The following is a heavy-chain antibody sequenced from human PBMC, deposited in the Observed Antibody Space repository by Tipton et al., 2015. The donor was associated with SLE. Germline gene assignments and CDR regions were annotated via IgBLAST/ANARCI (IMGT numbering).Heavy chain of an antibody. CDR3: ARGRRIDFWEAEWYATYYFDY. J-gene: IGHJ4*02. CDR1: GYSFTRYE. Sequence: QLVQSGAEVKKPGASVKVSCKASGYSFTRYEINWVRQAPGQALEWMGWINANTGNPAYAQGFSGRSVFSLDTSVSTAYLQISSLKAEDTAVYYCARGRRIDFWEAEWYATYYFDYWGQGTLVTVSS. CDR2: INANTGNP. D-gene: IGHD3-3*01. V-gene: IGHV7-4-1*02.